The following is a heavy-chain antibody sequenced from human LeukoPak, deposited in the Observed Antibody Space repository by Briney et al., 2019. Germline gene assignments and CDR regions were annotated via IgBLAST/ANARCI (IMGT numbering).Heavy chain of an antibody. Sequence: VASVKVSCKASGYTFTGYYMHWVRQAPGQGLEWMGWINPNSGGTNYAQKFQGRATMTRDTSISTAYMELSRLRSDDTAVYYCARGLYCSGGSCRAGGRWFDPWGQGTLVTVSS. J-gene: IGHJ5*02. CDR2: INPNSGGT. D-gene: IGHD2-15*01. CDR3: ARGLYCSGGSCRAGGRWFDP. CDR1: GYTFTGYY. V-gene: IGHV1-2*02.